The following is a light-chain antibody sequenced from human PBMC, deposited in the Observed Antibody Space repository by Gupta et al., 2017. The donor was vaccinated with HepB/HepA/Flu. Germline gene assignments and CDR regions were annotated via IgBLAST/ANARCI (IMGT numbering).Light chain of an antibody. Sequence: QSVLTQPPSVFGAPGQRVTISCTGSSSNIGAGYDVHWYQQFPGTAPKLVIYGNFDRPSGVPDRFSGSKSGTSASLAITGLQAEDEADYYCQSYDSSLTGYVFGTGTTVTVL. CDR1: SSNIGAGYD. J-gene: IGLJ1*01. V-gene: IGLV1-40*01. CDR2: GNF. CDR3: QSYDSSLTGYV.